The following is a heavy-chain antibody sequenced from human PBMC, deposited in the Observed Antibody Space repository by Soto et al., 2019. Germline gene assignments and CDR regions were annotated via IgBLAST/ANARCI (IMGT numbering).Heavy chain of an antibody. CDR2: LSYDGSNK. D-gene: IGHD2-2*01. Sequence: GGSLRLSCAASGFTFSSYGMHWVRQAPGKGLEWVAVLSYDGSNKYYADSVKGRFTISRDNSKNTLYLQMNSLRAEDTAVYYCAKDLQDIVVVPAATLYYYYGMDVWGQGTTVTRLL. CDR1: GFTFSSYG. J-gene: IGHJ6*02. CDR3: AKDLQDIVVVPAATLYYYYGMDV. V-gene: IGHV3-30*18.